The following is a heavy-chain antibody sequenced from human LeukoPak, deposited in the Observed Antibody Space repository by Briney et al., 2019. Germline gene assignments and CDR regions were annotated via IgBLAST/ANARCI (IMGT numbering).Heavy chain of an antibody. CDR3: ARAQKIITIFGVVGDAFDI. Sequence: SETLSLTCTVSGGSISSSSYYWGWIRQPPGKGLEWIGSIYYSGSTYYNPSLKSRVTISVDTSKNQFSLKLSSVTAADTAVYYCARAQKIITIFGVVGDAFDIWGQGTMVTVSS. CDR1: GGSISSSSYY. V-gene: IGHV4-39*01. CDR2: IYYSGST. J-gene: IGHJ3*02. D-gene: IGHD3-3*01.